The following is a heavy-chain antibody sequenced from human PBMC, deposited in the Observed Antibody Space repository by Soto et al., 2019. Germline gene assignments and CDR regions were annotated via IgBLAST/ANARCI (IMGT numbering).Heavy chain of an antibody. CDR2: IIPILGIA. Sequence: QVQLVQSGAEVKKPGSSVKVSCKASGGTFSSYTISWVRQAPGQGLEWMGRIIPILGIANYAQKFQGRVMITADKSMSTADMELSSLRYEDTAVYYCAREDYSRGWKYWYFYLGGRGTLVTVYS. D-gene: IGHD6-19*01. V-gene: IGHV1-69*08. CDR1: GGTFSSYT. J-gene: IGHJ2*01. CDR3: AREDYSRGWKYWYFYL.